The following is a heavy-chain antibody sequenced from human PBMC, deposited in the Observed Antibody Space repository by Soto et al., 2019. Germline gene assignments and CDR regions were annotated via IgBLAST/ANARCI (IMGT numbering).Heavy chain of an antibody. V-gene: IGHV5-10-1*01. CDR3: ASVVVVAADQADYYYYGMDV. Sequence: HGESLKISCKGSGYSFTSYWISWVRQMPGKGLEWMGRIDPSDSYTNYSPSFQGHVTISADKSISTAYLQWSSLKASDTAMYYCASVVVVAADQADYYYYGMDVWGQGTTVTVSS. J-gene: IGHJ6*02. CDR2: IDPSDSYT. D-gene: IGHD2-15*01. CDR1: GYSFTSYW.